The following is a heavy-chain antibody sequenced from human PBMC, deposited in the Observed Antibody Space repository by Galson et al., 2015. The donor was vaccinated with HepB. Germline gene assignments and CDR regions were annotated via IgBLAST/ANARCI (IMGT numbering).Heavy chain of an antibody. Sequence: SVKVSCKASGYTFTSYYMHWVRQAPGQGLEWMGIINPSGGSTSYAQKFQGRVTMTRDTSTSTVYMELSSLRSEDTAVYYCAREKSGELLWFGELPRIDCWGQGTLVTVSS. CDR1: GYTFTSYY. CDR3: AREKSGELLWFGELPRIDC. CDR2: INPSGGST. D-gene: IGHD3-10*01. J-gene: IGHJ4*02. V-gene: IGHV1-46*01.